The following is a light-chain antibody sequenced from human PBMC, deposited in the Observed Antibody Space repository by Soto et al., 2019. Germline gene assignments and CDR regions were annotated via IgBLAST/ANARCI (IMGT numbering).Light chain of an antibody. J-gene: IGLJ1*01. Sequence: QSVLTQPPSVSGAPGQRVTISCTGSSSNIGAVYDVHWYQQLPGTAPKLLIYGHSNRPSGVPDRFSGSKSGTSASLAITGLQAEDEADYYCQSYDSSLSGSVFGTGTKLTVL. CDR2: GHS. V-gene: IGLV1-40*01. CDR3: QSYDSSLSGSV. CDR1: SSNIGAVYD.